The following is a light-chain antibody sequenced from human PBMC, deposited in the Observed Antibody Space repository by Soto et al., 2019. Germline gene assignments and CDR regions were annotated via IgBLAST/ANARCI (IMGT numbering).Light chain of an antibody. J-gene: IGKJ1*01. CDR2: KAS. CDR3: QHYNSYSEA. V-gene: IGKV1-5*03. CDR1: QTISSW. Sequence: DIQMTQSPSTLSGSVGDRVTITCRASQTISSWLAWYQQKPGKAPKLLIYKASTLKSGVPSRFSSSGSGTEFTLTISSLQPDDFAAYYCQHYNSYSEAFGHGTQVELK.